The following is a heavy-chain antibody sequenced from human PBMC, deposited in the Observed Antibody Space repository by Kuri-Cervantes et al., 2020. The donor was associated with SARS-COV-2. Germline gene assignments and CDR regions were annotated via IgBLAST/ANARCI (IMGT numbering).Heavy chain of an antibody. CDR1: GYTFTNYG. Sequence: ASVKVSCKASGYTFTNYGINWVRQAPGQGLEWMGWINPNSGGTNYAQKFQGWATMTRDTSISTVYMELSRLRYDDTAVYYCACSTPFRRLMVISQGGAFDIWGQGTMVTVSS. CDR3: ACSTPFRRLMVISQGGAFDI. CDR2: INPNSGGT. J-gene: IGHJ3*02. V-gene: IGHV1-2*04. D-gene: IGHD2-8*01.